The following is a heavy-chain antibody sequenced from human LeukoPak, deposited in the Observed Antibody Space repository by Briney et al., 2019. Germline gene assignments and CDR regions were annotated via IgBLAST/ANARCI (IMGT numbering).Heavy chain of an antibody. J-gene: IGHJ3*02. Sequence: ASVKVSCKASGYXFTTYGISWVRQAPGQGLEWMGWISPYNGNTNYAQKLQGRVTMTTDTSTSTAYMELRSLRSDDTAVYYCARYIAAAASDSFDIWGQGTMVTVSS. V-gene: IGHV1-18*01. CDR3: ARYIAAAASDSFDI. CDR2: ISPYNGNT. CDR1: GYXFTTYG. D-gene: IGHD6-13*01.